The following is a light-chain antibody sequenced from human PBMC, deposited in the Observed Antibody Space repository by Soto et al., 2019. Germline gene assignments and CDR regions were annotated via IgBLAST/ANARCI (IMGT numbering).Light chain of an antibody. Sequence: QSALTQPASVSGSPGQSITISCTGTSSDVGSYNLVSWYQQHPGKAPKLIIYEDSKRPSGVSNRFSGSKSGNTASLTISGLQTEDEADYYCCSYADSSTYVFGTGTKGTVL. CDR2: EDS. V-gene: IGLV2-23*01. CDR1: SSDVGSYNL. CDR3: CSYADSSTYV. J-gene: IGLJ1*01.